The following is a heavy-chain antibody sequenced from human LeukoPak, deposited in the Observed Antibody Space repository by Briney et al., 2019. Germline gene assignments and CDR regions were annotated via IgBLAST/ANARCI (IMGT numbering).Heavy chain of an antibody. Sequence: ASVKVSCKASGYTLTSYGISWVRQAPGQGLEWMGWITAYNGKTNYAQKLQGRVTMTTDTSTSTAYMELRSLRSDDTAVYYCAREPATGNGYYYDSSAKQGFYYYYGMDVWGQGTTVTVSS. D-gene: IGHD3-22*01. CDR1: GYTLTSYG. CDR2: ITAYNGKT. J-gene: IGHJ6*02. CDR3: AREPATGNGYYYDSSAKQGFYYYYGMDV. V-gene: IGHV1-18*01.